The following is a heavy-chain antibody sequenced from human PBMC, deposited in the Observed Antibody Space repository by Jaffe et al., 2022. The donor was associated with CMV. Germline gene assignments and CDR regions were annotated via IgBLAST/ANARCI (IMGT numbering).Heavy chain of an antibody. Sequence: QVQLVQSGAEVKKPGASVKVSCKASGYTFTSYGISWVRQAPGQGLEWMGWISAYNGNTNYAQKLQGRVTMTTDTSTSTAYMELRSLRSDDTAVYYCARAPSPDIVVVVAADYYYGMDVWGQGTTVTVSS. CDR3: ARAPSPDIVVVVAADYYYGMDV. J-gene: IGHJ6*02. D-gene: IGHD2-15*01. V-gene: IGHV1-18*01. CDR2: ISAYNGNT. CDR1: GYTFTSYG.